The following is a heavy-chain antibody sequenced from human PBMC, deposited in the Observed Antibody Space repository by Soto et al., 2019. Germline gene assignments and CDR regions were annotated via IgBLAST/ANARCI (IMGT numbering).Heavy chain of an antibody. D-gene: IGHD3-9*01. J-gene: IGHJ4*02. Sequence: SETLSLTCTVSGGSIGGLYWGWIRQPPGKGRECIGYVYYSGSSTSNPSLNSRVTMSADTPKKQLTLKLRSVKPADTAVYXCARLGERWQYLDWFYYFESLVQGPLVNVSS. CDR2: VYYSGSS. CDR1: GGSIGGLY. CDR3: ARLGERWQYLDWFYYFES. V-gene: IGHV4-59*11.